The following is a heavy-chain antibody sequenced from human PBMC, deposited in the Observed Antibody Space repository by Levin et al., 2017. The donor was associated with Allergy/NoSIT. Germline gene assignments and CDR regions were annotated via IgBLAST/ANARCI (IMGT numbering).Heavy chain of an antibody. V-gene: IGHV3-23*01. D-gene: IGHD2-21*02. CDR1: GFTFSIHG. CDR2: LSGSGFST. Sequence: LSLTCAASGFTFSIHGLAWVRQIPGKGLEWVSSLSGSGFSTHYADSVRGRFTISRDNSKNTLYLQMNSLRVEDTAVYYCARGTTSCGGDCNNIMDVWGQGTTVTVSS. CDR3: ARGTTSCGGDCNNIMDV. J-gene: IGHJ6*02.